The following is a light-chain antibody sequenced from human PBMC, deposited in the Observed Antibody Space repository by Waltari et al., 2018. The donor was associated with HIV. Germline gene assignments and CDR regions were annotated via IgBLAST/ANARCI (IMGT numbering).Light chain of an antibody. J-gene: IGKJ4*01. CDR1: QGIGES. CDR3: LQYKTYPFT. Sequence: DVQMTQSPSSLSASVGDRVTITCRSSQGIGESLTWFQQKPGKAPKPLIDPASTLQSGVPSKFTGSASGTDFTLTISSLQPEDFATYYCLQYKTYPFTFGGGTKVEMK. CDR2: PAS. V-gene: IGKV1-16*02.